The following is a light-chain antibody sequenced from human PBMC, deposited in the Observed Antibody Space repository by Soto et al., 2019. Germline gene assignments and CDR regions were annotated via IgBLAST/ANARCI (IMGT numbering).Light chain of an antibody. CDR2: WAS. V-gene: IGKV4-1*01. CDR1: HIVLSNNKNY. J-gene: IGKJ5*01. Sequence: DFVMTQSPDSLAVSLGGRATINWKSRHIVLSNNKNYLAWFQQKPGQPPKLLIYWASTRASGVPDRFSGSGSGTDFTLTISSLQADDVAVYYCQQYHSDPITFGQGTRLEI. CDR3: QQYHSDPIT.